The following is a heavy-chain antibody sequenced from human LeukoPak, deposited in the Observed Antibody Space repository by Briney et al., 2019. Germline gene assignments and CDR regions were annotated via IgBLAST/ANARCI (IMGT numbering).Heavy chain of an antibody. CDR3: ARTGSTGGY. D-gene: IGHD1-1*01. Sequence: PSETLSLTCTVYGSSVSGGNYYCSWIRQSPGKGLEWIGYIHYSGSTVYNPSLKSRVTMSIDTSKNQFSLNLSSVTAADTAVYYCARTGSTGGYWGQGTLVTASS. V-gene: IGHV4-61*01. CDR2: IHYSGST. J-gene: IGHJ4*02. CDR1: GSSVSGGNYY.